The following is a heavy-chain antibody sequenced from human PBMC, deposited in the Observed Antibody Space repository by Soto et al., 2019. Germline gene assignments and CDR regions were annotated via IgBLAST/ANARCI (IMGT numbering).Heavy chain of an antibody. Sequence: VGSLRLSCAASGFRFDEYNIHWVRQAPGKGLEWVSLITWNGVNTYYADSVKGRFTISRDGTTKSVSLQMTSLKREDTGLYYCARETLSYGSALDVWGQGTTVTVSS. V-gene: IGHV3-43*01. CDR2: ITWNGVNT. CDR1: GFRFDEYN. D-gene: IGHD3-16*01. CDR3: ARETLSYGSALDV. J-gene: IGHJ6*02.